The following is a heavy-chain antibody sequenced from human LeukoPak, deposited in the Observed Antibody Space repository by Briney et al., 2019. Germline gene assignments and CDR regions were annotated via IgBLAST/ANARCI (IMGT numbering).Heavy chain of an antibody. D-gene: IGHD3-22*01. J-gene: IGHJ4*02. V-gene: IGHV4-34*01. Sequence: SETLSLTCAVYGGSFSGYYWSWIRQPPGKGLEWIGEINHSGSTNYNPSLKSRVTISLDTSKNQFSLKLSSVTAADTAVYYCARGDNYDSSGYYPPFFDYWGQGTLVTVSS. CDR3: ARGDNYDSSGYYPPFFDY. CDR2: INHSGST. CDR1: GGSFSGYY.